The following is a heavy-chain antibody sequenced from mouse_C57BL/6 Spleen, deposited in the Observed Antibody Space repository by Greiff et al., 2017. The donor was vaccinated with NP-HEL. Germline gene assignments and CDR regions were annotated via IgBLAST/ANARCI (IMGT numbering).Heavy chain of an antibody. Sequence: VQLQQPDAELVKPGASVKISCKVSGYTFTDHTIHWMKQRPEQGLEWIGNIYPRDGSTKYNEKFKGKATLTVDKSSSTAYMQLNSLTSEDSAVYCGARGGDWRPYLDYWGQGTTLTVSS. D-gene: IGHD4-1*01. CDR3: ARGGDWRPYLDY. CDR2: IYPRDGST. CDR1: GYTFTDHT. V-gene: IGHV1-78*01. J-gene: IGHJ2*01.